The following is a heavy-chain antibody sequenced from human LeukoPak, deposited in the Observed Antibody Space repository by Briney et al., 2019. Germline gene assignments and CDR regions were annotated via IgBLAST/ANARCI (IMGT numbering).Heavy chain of an antibody. CDR1: GYSFSSYA. J-gene: IGHJ5*02. D-gene: IGHD3-22*01. Sequence: GESLKISCKGSGYSFSSYAMSWVRQAPGKGLEWVSAISGSGGSTYYADSVKGRFTISRDNSKNTLYLQMNSLRAEDTAVYYCARDLGQYYDTSDNWFDPWGQGTLVTVSS. CDR2: ISGSGGST. V-gene: IGHV3-23*01. CDR3: ARDLGQYYDTSDNWFDP.